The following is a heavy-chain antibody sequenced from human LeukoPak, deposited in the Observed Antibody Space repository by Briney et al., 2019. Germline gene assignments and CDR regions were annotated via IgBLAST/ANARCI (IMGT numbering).Heavy chain of an antibody. CDR1: GYTFTGYY. J-gene: IGHJ4*02. CDR3: ARDDGYSYGMNDY. CDR2: INPNSGGT. Sequence: ASVKVSCKASGYTFTGYYMHWVRQAPGQGLEWMGWINPNSGGTNYAQKFQGRVTMTRDTSISTAYMELSRLRSDDTAVDYCARDDGYSYGMNDYWGQGTLVTVSS. D-gene: IGHD5-18*01. V-gene: IGHV1-2*02.